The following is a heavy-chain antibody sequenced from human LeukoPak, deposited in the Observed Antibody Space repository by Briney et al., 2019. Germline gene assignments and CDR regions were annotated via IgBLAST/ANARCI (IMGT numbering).Heavy chain of an antibody. D-gene: IGHD6-6*01. V-gene: IGHV4-59*01. CDR3: ASIAARRYWYFDL. Sequence: SETLSLTCTVSGGSMSDYYWSWIRQPPGKGLEWIGYIYYTGSTNYNPSLKSRVTISVDTSKNQFSLKLSSVTAADTAVYYCASIAARRYWYFDLWGRGTLVTVSS. CDR1: GGSMSDYY. J-gene: IGHJ2*01. CDR2: IYYTGST.